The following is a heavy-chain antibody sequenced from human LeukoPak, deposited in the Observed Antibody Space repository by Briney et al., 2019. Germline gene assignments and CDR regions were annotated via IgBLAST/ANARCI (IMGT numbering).Heavy chain of an antibody. J-gene: IGHJ3*02. Sequence: GGSLRLSCAASGFTFSDYAMSWVRQAPGKGLEWVSTISDSGSGAYYADSVKGRFTISRDNSKSTLYLQMNSLRAEDTAVYYCARDRVYASGSRDAFDIWGQGTMVAVSS. CDR2: ISDSGSGA. V-gene: IGHV3-23*01. CDR3: ARDRVYASGSRDAFDI. CDR1: GFTFSDYA. D-gene: IGHD3-10*01.